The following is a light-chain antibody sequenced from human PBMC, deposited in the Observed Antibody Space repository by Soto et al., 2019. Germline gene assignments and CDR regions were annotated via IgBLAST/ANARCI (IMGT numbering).Light chain of an antibody. J-gene: IGKJ5*01. Sequence: ERVMTQSPATLSVSPGERATLSFRASESVSTTVAWYHQKPGQAPRLLIYGASTRATGVPDRFSGSGSGTEFTLTISSLQSEDFALYYCQQYNDWPRITFGQGKRLEI. CDR2: GAS. CDR3: QQYNDWPRIT. V-gene: IGKV3-15*01. CDR1: ESVSTT.